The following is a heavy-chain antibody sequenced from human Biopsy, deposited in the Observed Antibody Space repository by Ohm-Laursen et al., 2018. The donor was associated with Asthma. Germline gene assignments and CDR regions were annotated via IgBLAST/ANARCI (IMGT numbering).Heavy chain of an antibody. CDR2: IYSGDNT. J-gene: IGHJ6*02. CDR1: GFSVSTKY. D-gene: IGHD5-24*01. Sequence: GSLRLSCAASGFSVSTKYMSWVRQAPGKGLEWVSLIYSGDNTYYADSVKGRFTISGDHSKLYLQMNNLRAEDTAVYHCARISRLGYNSLDYGMDVWGQGTTVTVSS. CDR3: ARISRLGYNSLDYGMDV. V-gene: IGHV3-53*01.